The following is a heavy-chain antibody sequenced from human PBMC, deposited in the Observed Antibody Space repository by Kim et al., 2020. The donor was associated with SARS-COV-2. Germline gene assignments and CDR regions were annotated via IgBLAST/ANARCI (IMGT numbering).Heavy chain of an antibody. J-gene: IGHJ1*01. D-gene: IGHD6-13*01. CDR3: ARASRPPRYSSSSVAEY. CDR2: ISYDGSNK. CDR1: GFTFSSYA. Sequence: GGSLRLSCAASGFTFSSYAMHWVRQAPGKGLEWVAVISYDGSNKYYADSVKGRFTISRDNSKNTLYLQMNSLRAEDTAVYYCARASRPPRYSSSSVAEY. V-gene: IGHV3-30*04.